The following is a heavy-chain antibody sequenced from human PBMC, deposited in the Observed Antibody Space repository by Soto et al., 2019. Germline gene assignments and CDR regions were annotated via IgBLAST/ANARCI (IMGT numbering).Heavy chain of an antibody. Sequence: EVQLVESGGGLVKPGGSLRLSCAASGFTFYNSWMNWVRQAPGKGLEWVGRIKRNSDGGRTDYAAPVKGRFTISRDDSEKMLYLQMNSLKTEDTAVYYCTAGSVDGVWGQGTTVSVSS. D-gene: IGHD2-2*01. CDR2: IKRNSDGGRT. CDR1: GFTFYNSW. CDR3: TAGSVDGV. V-gene: IGHV3-15*07. J-gene: IGHJ6*02.